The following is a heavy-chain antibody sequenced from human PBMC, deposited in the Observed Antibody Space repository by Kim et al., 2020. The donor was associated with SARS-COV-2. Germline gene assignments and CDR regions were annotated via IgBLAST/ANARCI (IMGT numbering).Heavy chain of an antibody. CDR1: GYTFTSYA. V-gene: IGHV1-3*01. CDR2: INAGNGNT. Sequence: ASVKVSCKASGYTFTSYAMHWVRQAPGQRLEWMGWINAGNGNTKYSQKFQGRVTITRDTSASTAYMELSSLRSEDTAVYYCARGGNPFEYYYDSSGLPHWGQGTLVTVSS. J-gene: IGHJ4*02. CDR3: ARGGNPFEYYYDSSGLPH. D-gene: IGHD3-22*01.